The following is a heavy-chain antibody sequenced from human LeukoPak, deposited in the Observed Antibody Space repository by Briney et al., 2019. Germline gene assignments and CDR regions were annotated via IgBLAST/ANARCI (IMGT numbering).Heavy chain of an antibody. Sequence: PGGSLRLFCAASGFTFSDYYMSWSRQAPGKGLEWVSCISSSSSYTNYADSVKGRFTISRDNAKNSLYLQMNSLRAEDTAVYYCARDQTGGSGSYTTNYFDYWGQGTLVTVSS. CDR1: GFTFSDYY. J-gene: IGHJ4*02. CDR2: ISSSSSYT. CDR3: ARDQTGGSGSYTTNYFDY. V-gene: IGHV3-11*06. D-gene: IGHD3-10*01.